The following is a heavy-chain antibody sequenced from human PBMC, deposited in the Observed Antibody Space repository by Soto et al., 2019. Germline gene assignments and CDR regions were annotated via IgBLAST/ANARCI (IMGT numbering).Heavy chain of an antibody. Sequence: GGSLRLSCAASGFTFSSYGMHWVRQAPGKGLEWVAVIWYDGSNKYYADSVKGRFTISRDNSKNTLYLQMNSLRAEDTAVYYCARGIQSITIFGVVIGFDYWGQGTLVTVSS. D-gene: IGHD3-3*01. V-gene: IGHV3-33*01. CDR1: GFTFSSYG. J-gene: IGHJ4*02. CDR3: ARGIQSITIFGVVIGFDY. CDR2: IWYDGSNK.